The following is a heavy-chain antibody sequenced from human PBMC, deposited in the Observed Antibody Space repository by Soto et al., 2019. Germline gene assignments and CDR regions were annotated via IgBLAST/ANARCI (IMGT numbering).Heavy chain of an antibody. CDR1: GFSLSNAGLG. Sequence: QVTVKESGPVLVKPTETLTLTCTVSGFSLSNAGLGVSWIRQPPGKALELLAHIFSNDEKSYSTSLKSRLTISKDTSKSQVVLIMTNMAPVDTATYYCASTYSTSWYWFDPWGQGTLVTVSS. V-gene: IGHV2-26*04. D-gene: IGHD6-13*01. CDR2: IFSNDEK. CDR3: ASTYSTSWYWFDP. J-gene: IGHJ5*02.